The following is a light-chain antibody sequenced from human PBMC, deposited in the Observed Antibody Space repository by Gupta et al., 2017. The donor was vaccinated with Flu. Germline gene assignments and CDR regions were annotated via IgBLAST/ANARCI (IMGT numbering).Light chain of an antibody. CDR1: SGHSSYA. CDR2: LNSDGSH. CDR3: QTWGTGKV. V-gene: IGLV4-69*01. Sequence: QLVLTQSPSASASLGASVTLTCTLSSGHSSYAIAWHQQQPEKGPRYLMKLNSDGSHSKGDGIPDRFSGSSSGAERYLTISSLQSEDEADYYCQTWGTGKVFGGGTKLTVL. J-gene: IGLJ3*02.